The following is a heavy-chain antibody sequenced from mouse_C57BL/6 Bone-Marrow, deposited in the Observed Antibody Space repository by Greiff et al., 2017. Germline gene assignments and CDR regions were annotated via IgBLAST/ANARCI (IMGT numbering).Heavy chain of an antibody. CDR2: IDPSDSYT. D-gene: IGHD1-1*01. V-gene: IGHV1-69*01. CDR1: GYTFTSYW. J-gene: IGHJ4*01. CDR3: ARGIPYYYGSSRYAMDN. Sequence: VQLQQPGAELVMPGASVKLSCKASGYTFTSYWMHWVKQRPGQGLEWIGEIDPSDSYTNYNQKFKGKSTLTVDKSSSTAYMQLSSLTSEDSAVYYCARGIPYYYGSSRYAMDNWGQGTSVTVSS.